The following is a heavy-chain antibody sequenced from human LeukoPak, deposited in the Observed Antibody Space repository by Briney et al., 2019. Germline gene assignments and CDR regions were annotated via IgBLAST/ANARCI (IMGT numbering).Heavy chain of an antibody. CDR2: IRYDGSNK. CDR3: AKDLANFDWRYYIDY. D-gene: IGHD3-9*01. J-gene: IGHJ4*02. CDR1: GFTFSSYG. Sequence: GGSLRLSCAASGFTFSSYGMHWVRQASGKGLEWVAFIRYDGSNKYYADSVKGRFTISRDNSKNTLYLQMNSLRAEDTAVYYCAKDLANFDWRYYIDYWGQGTLVTVSS. V-gene: IGHV3-30*02.